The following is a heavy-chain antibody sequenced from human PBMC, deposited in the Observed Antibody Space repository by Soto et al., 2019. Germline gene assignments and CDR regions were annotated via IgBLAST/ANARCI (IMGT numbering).Heavy chain of an antibody. D-gene: IGHD6-19*01. CDR3: VKYSSGWSPHGMDV. CDR1: GFTFSAYW. V-gene: IGHV3-74*01. J-gene: IGHJ6*02. Sequence: EVQLVESGGGLVQPGGSLRLSCAASGFTFSAYWMHWVRQAPGKGLEWVSRINHDGTSISHADSVGGRFTISRDNAKNTLNLEMNSLRVEDTAVYYCVKYSSGWSPHGMDVWGQGTTVTVSS. CDR2: INHDGTSI.